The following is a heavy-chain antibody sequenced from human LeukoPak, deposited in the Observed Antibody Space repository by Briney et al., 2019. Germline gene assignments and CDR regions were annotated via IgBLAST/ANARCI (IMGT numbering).Heavy chain of an antibody. Sequence: SETLSLTCAVYGGSFSGYYWSWIRQPPGKGLEWIGEINHSGSTNYSPSLKSRVTISVDTSKNQFSLKLSSVTAADTAVYYCASGTSRVTKDYWGQGTLVTVSS. CDR3: ASGTSRVTKDY. V-gene: IGHV4-34*01. D-gene: IGHD4-17*01. CDR2: INHSGST. J-gene: IGHJ4*02. CDR1: GGSFSGYY.